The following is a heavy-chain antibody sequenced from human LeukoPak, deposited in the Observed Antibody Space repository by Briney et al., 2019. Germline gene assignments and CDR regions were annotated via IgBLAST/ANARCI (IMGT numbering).Heavy chain of an antibody. V-gene: IGHV3-23*01. CDR3: AKTLPTMIVVVITSGIVYFDY. J-gene: IGHJ4*02. CDR2: ISGSGGST. CDR1: GFIFSTYA. D-gene: IGHD3-22*01. Sequence: PGGSLRLSCAASGFIFSTYAMSWVRQAPGKGLEWVSAISGSGGSTYYADSVKGRFTISRDNSENTLYLQMNSLRAEDTAVYYCAKTLPTMIVVVITSGIVYFDYWGQGTLVTVSS.